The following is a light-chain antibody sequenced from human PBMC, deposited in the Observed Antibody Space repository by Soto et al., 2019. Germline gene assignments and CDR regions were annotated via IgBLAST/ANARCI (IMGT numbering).Light chain of an antibody. CDR1: QGIRND. CDR2: AAS. V-gene: IGKV1-6*01. CDR3: LQDYNYPWT. J-gene: IGKJ1*01. Sequence: VQMTQSPSSLSASVGDRGTITWRASQGIRNDLGWYQQKPGKAPKLLIYAASSLQSGVPSRFSGSGSGTDFTLTISSLQPEDFATYYCLQDYNYPWTFGQGTKVDIK.